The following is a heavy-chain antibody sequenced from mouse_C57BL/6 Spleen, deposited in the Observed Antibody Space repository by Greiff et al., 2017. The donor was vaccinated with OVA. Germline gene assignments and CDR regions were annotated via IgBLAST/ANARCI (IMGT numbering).Heavy chain of an antibody. CDR1: GYTFTSYW. Sequence: VQLQQPGAELVRPGTSVKLSCKASGYTFTSYWMHWVKQRPGQGLEWIGVIDPSDSYTNYNQKFKGKATLTVDTSSSTAYMQLSSLTSEDSAVYYGASTVYDGYYGAWFAYWGQGTLVTVSA. D-gene: IGHD2-3*01. J-gene: IGHJ3*01. CDR3: ASTVYDGYYGAWFAY. V-gene: IGHV1-59*01. CDR2: IDPSDSYT.